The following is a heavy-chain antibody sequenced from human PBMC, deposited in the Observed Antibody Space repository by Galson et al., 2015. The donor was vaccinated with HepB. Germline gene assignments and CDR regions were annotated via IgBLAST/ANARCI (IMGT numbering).Heavy chain of an antibody. V-gene: IGHV1-69*04. CDR3: ARPRKNYYDISRAWDY. Sequence: SVKVSCKASGGTFSSYAISWVRQAPGQGLEWMGRIIPILGIANYAQKFQGRVTITADKSTSTAYMELSSLRSEDTAVYYCARPRKNYYDISRAWDYWGQGTLVTVSS. CDR1: GGTFSSYA. J-gene: IGHJ4*02. D-gene: IGHD3-22*01. CDR2: IIPILGIA.